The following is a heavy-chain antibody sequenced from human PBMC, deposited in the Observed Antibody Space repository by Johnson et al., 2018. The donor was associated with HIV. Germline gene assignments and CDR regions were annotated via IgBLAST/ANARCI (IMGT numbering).Heavy chain of an antibody. Sequence: QVQLVESGGGVVQPGGSLRLSCAASGFTFADYGMHWVRQPPGKGLEWVAFIAHDESITHYADSLKGRFTMSRDNSKNTLYLQINSLRAEDTAVYYCAKDKMYSDSSGSKEGGVAFYIWGQGTMVTVSS. D-gene: IGHD3-22*01. J-gene: IGHJ3*02. CDR3: AKDKMYSDSSGSKEGGVAFYI. CDR2: IAHDESIT. CDR1: GFTFADYG. V-gene: IGHV3-30*02.